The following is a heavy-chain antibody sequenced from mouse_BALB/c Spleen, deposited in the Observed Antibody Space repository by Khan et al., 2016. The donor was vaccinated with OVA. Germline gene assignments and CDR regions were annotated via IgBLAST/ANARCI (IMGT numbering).Heavy chain of an antibody. V-gene: IGHV3-2*02. CDR1: GYSITSDYA. CDR2: ISYSGNT. CDR3: ARVYGGDFDY. D-gene: IGHD1-1*01. Sequence: EVQLQESGPGLVKPSQSLSLICTVTGYSITSDYAWNWIRQFPGNKLEWMVFISYSGNTKYNPSLKNRISITRDISKNQFFLQLNSVTTEDTATYYCARVYGGDFDYWGNGTTLTVA. J-gene: IGHJ2*01.